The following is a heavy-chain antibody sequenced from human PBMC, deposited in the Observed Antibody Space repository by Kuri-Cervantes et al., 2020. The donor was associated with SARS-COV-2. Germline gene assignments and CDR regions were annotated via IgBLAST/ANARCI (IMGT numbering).Heavy chain of an antibody. CDR1: GFAIDDYA. CDR2: ISWNSGSI. J-gene: IGHJ4*02. Sequence: SLKIXXAAXGFAIDDYAMHWVRQAPGQGLEWXXGISWNSGSIGYADSXKGRFTISRDNAXXSLDLQMNRLRAXDTALXYCAKDKECXGSYSTFDYWGQGTLVTVSS. V-gene: IGHV3-9*01. CDR3: AKDKECXGSYSTFDY. D-gene: IGHD2-15*01.